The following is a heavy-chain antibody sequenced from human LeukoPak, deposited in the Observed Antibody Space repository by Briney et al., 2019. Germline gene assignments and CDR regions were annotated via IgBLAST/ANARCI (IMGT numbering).Heavy chain of an antibody. Sequence: ASVKVSCKASGGTFSSYAISWVRQAPGQGLEWMGRIIPILGIANYAQKFQGRVTITTDESTSTAYMELSSLRSEDTAVYYCANTVEYSSSWFDPWGRGTLVTVSS. D-gene: IGHD6-6*01. V-gene: IGHV1-69*04. J-gene: IGHJ5*02. CDR1: GGTFSSYA. CDR3: ANTVEYSSSWFDP. CDR2: IIPILGIA.